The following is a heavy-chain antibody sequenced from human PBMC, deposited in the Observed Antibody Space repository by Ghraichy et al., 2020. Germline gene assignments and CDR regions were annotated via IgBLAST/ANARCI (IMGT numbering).Heavy chain of an antibody. CDR2: IYYSGST. J-gene: IGHJ5*02. CDR1: GGSISSYY. CDR3: ARDRTESWFDP. Sequence: SETLSLTCTVSGGSISSYYWSWIRQPPGKGLEWIGYIYYSGSTNYNPSLKSRVTISVDTSKNQFSLKLSSVTAADTAVYYCARDRTESWFDPWGQGTLVTVSS. V-gene: IGHV4-59*01.